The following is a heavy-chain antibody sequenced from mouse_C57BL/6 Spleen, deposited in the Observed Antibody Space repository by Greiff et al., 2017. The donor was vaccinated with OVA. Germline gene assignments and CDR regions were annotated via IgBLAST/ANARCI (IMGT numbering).Heavy chain of an antibody. J-gene: IGHJ3*01. CDR3: ASHYSEGFAY. V-gene: IGHV1-69*01. Sequence: QVQLQPPWAELVMPGASVKLSCKASGYTFTSYWMHWVKQRPGQGLEWIGEIDPSDSYTNYNQKFKGKSTLTVDKSSSTAYMQLSSLTSEDSAVYYCASHYSEGFAYWGQGTLVTVSA. D-gene: IGHD1-1*02. CDR2: IDPSDSYT. CDR1: GYTFTSYW.